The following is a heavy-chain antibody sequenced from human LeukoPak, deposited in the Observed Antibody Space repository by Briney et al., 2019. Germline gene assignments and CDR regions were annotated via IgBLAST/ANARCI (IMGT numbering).Heavy chain of an antibody. Sequence: SETLSLTCTVSGGSISSYYWSWIRQPPGKGLEWIGYIYYSGSTNYKPSLKSRVTISVDTSKNQFSLKLSSVTAADTAVYYCARSSAYYYDSSGYYDKASNFDYWGQGTLVTVSS. J-gene: IGHJ4*02. CDR3: ARSSAYYYDSSGYYDKASNFDY. V-gene: IGHV4-59*08. D-gene: IGHD3-22*01. CDR1: GGSISSYY. CDR2: IYYSGST.